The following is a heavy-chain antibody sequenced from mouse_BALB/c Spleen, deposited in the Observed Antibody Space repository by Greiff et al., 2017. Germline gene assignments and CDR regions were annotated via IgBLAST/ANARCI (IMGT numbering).Heavy chain of an antibody. J-gene: IGHJ4*01. V-gene: IGHV1-69*01. CDR1: GYTFTDYW. CDR3: ARYLYGYAMDY. D-gene: IGHD1-1*01. CDR2: IDTSDSYT. Sequence: VQLQQPGAELVMPGASVKMSCKASGYTFTDYWMHWVKQRPGQGLEWIGAIDTSDSYTSYNQKFKGKATLTVDESSSTAYMQLSSLTSEDSAVYYCARYLYGYAMDYWGQGTSVTVSS.